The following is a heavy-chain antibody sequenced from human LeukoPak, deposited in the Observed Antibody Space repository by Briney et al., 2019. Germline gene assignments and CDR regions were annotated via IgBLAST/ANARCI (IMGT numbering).Heavy chain of an antibody. CDR1: GGTFSSYA. D-gene: IGHD3-10*01. V-gene: IGHV1-18*01. J-gene: IGHJ4*02. CDR3: ARCFFGGSGSYYRLLDY. Sequence: GAPVKVSCKASGGTFSSYAISWVRQAPGQGLEWMGWISAYNGNTNYAQKLQGRVTMTTDTSTSTAYMELRSLRSDDTAVYYCARCFFGGSGSYYRLLDYWGQGTLVTVSS. CDR2: ISAYNGNT.